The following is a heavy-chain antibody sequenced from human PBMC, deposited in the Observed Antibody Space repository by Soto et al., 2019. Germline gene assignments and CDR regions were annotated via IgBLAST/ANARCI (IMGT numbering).Heavy chain of an antibody. CDR2: IYWDDDK. CDR1: GFSLSTSGVG. J-gene: IGHJ1*01. D-gene: IGHD5-12*01. CDR3: TLSTIVGTILRFPF. Sequence: QITLKESGPTLVKHTQTLTLTCTLSGFSLSTSGVGVGWIRQPPGKALEWLALIYWDDDKRYSPSLKSRVTITQDPSKNQVALTLTNMDPVDTAAYYCTLSTIVGTILRFPFWGQRTLITFSS. V-gene: IGHV2-5*02.